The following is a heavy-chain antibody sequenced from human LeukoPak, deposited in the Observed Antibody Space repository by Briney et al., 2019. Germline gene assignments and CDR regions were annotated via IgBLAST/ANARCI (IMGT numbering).Heavy chain of an antibody. Sequence: GGSLILSCAASGFTFTSYAMSWVRQAPGKGLEWVSAISGSGGSTYYADSVKGRFIISRDNSKNTLYLQMNSLRAEDTAVYYRANDGAYYDSSTDAFDIWGQGTMVTVSS. V-gene: IGHV3-23*01. J-gene: IGHJ3*02. CDR2: ISGSGGST. CDR1: GFTFTSYA. CDR3: ANDGAYYDSSTDAFDI. D-gene: IGHD3-22*01.